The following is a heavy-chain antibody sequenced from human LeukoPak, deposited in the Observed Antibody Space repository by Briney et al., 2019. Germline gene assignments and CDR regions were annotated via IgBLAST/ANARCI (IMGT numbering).Heavy chain of an antibody. CDR3: AKDLGMDDY. CDR2: ISYDGSNK. Sequence: GGSLRLSCAASGFTFSSYGMHWVRQAPGKGLEWVAVISYDGSNKYYADSVKGRFTISRDNSKNTLYLQMNSLRADDTAVYYCAKDLGMDDYWGQGTLVTVSS. D-gene: IGHD3-16*01. J-gene: IGHJ4*02. CDR1: GFTFSSYG. V-gene: IGHV3-30*18.